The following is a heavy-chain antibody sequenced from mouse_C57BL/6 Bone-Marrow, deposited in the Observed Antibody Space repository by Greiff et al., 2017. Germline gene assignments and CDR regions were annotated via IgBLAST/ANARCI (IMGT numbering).Heavy chain of an antibody. CDR3: ARDRAAGGYFDY. Sequence: EVKLMESGGGLVQPGGSLSLSCAASGFTFTDYYMSWVRQPPGKALEWLGFIRNKANGYTTEYSASVKGRFTISRDNSQSILYLQMNALRAEDSATYYCARDRAAGGYFDYWGQGTTLTVSS. V-gene: IGHV7-3*01. CDR2: IRNKANGYTT. D-gene: IGHD6-1*01. CDR1: GFTFTDYY. J-gene: IGHJ2*01.